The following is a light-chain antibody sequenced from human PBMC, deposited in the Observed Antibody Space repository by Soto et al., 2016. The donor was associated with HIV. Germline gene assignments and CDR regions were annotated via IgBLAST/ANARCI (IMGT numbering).Light chain of an antibody. J-gene: IGLJ2*01. Sequence: SYELTQPPSVSVSPGQTARITCSGDALPRQYAYWYQQKPGQAPMLVISTDNERPSGIPERFSGSSSGTTVTLIISRVQAEDEADYYCQSADASGTYRVFGGGTKLTVL. CDR2: TDN. CDR3: QSADASGTYRV. V-gene: IGLV3-25*03. CDR1: ALPRQY.